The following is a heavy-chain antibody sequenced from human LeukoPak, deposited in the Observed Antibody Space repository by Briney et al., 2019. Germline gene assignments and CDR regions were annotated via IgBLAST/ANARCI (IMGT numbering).Heavy chain of an antibody. Sequence: GRSLRLSCAASGFTFSSYGMHWVRQAPGKGLEWVAVIWYDGSNENYADSVKGRFTISRDNSKNTLYLQVNSLSAEDTAVYYCARDQKYGGNSPAFDIWGQGTMVTVSS. CDR1: GFTFSSYG. CDR3: ARDQKYGGNSPAFDI. CDR2: IWYDGSNE. V-gene: IGHV3-33*01. J-gene: IGHJ3*02. D-gene: IGHD4-23*01.